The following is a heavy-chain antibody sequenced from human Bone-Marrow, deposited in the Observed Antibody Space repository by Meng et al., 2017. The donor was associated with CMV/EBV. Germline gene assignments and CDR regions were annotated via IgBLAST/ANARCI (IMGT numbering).Heavy chain of an antibody. CDR2: ISYTGST. Sequence: RLLAQESGPGPVKPSSSLSLTRTCSGGSSIRNGGYYWGWIRQPPGKGLEWIGSISYTGSTYYNPSLESRVIMSVDTSKNQFSLKLTSVTAADTAMYYCTRDVEEQRLLNWFDPWGQGILVTVSS. CDR1: GGSSIRNGGYY. V-gene: IGHV4-39*06. D-gene: IGHD6-25*01. CDR3: TRDVEEQRLLNWFDP. J-gene: IGHJ5*02.